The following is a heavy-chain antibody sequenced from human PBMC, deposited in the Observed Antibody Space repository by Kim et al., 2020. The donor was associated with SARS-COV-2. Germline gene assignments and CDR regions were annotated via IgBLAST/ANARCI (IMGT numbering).Heavy chain of an antibody. D-gene: IGHD3-16*01. J-gene: IGHJ6*02. CDR2: ICGSGGSK. Sequence: GGSLRLSCAASGFTFRSYAMNWVRQAPGKGLEWVPVICGSGGSKYYADSVKGRFTISRDNSKNTLYLQMNSLRAEVTAVYYCASHTMEMNYYVVIDVWGQGTTVPGSS. CDR1: GFTFRSYA. V-gene: IGHV3-33*08. CDR3: ASHTMEMNYYVVIDV.